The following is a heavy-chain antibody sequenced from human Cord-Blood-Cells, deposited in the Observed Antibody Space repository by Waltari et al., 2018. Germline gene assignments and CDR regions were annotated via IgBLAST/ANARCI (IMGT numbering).Heavy chain of an antibody. CDR2: IWYDGSNK. Sequence: QVQLVESGGAVVQPGRSLGLPCAASGFHFRSYGILWVPQAPGKGLEWGAVIWYDGSNKYYADSVKGRFTISRDNSKNTLYLQMNSLRAEDTAVYYCAREGGGNSELDYWGQGTLVTVSS. V-gene: IGHV3-33*01. CDR3: AREGGGNSELDY. J-gene: IGHJ4*02. CDR1: GFHFRSYG. D-gene: IGHD2-21*02.